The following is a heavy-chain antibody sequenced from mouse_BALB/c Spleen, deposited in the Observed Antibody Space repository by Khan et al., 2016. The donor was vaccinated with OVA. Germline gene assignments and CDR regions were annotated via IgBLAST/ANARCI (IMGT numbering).Heavy chain of an antibody. V-gene: IGHV9-4*02. Sequence: QIQLVQSGPELKKPGETVRISCKASGYTFTTAGMQWVQKMPGKGLKWIGWINTHSGVPKYAEDFKGRFVFSLETSASTAYLQITNLKNEDTATNFCARGGAACYRNGGGAMDSWGQGTSVTVSS. CDR1: GYTFTTAG. J-gene: IGHJ4*01. D-gene: IGHD2-5*01. CDR3: ARGGAACYRNGGGAMDS. CDR2: INTHSGVP.